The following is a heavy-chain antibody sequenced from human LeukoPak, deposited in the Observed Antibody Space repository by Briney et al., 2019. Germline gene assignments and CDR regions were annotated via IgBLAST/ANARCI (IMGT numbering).Heavy chain of an antibody. CDR3: ATYRQVLLPFES. CDR2: ISSNGGST. CDR1: GFTFSSYA. D-gene: IGHD2-8*02. J-gene: IGHJ4*02. Sequence: GGSLRLSCAASGFTFSSYAMHWVRQAPGKGLEYVSAISSNGGSTYYANSVKGRFTISRDNSKNTLYLQMNSLRAEDTAIYYCATYRQVLLPFESWGQGTLVTVSS. V-gene: IGHV3-64*01.